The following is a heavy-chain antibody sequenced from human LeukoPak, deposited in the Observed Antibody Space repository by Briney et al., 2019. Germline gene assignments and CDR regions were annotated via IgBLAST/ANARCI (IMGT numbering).Heavy chain of an antibody. J-gene: IGHJ4*02. D-gene: IGHD1-26*01. CDR2: ISGSGGST. CDR1: GFTFTSHA. V-gene: IGHV3-23*01. CDR3: AKDGDRFSGSYRH. Sequence: GGSLTPSCAASGFTFTSHATSCVRHAPGRWLEWVSSISGSGGSTYYADSVKGRFTISRDNSKNTLYLQMNSLRAEDTAVYYCAKDGDRFSGSYRHWGQGTLVTVSS.